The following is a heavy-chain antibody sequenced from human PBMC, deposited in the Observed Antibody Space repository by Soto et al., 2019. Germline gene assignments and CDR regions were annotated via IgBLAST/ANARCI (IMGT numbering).Heavy chain of an antibody. V-gene: IGHV3-33*08. CDR1: GFPFSNYW. CDR2: IWYDGSNK. D-gene: IGHD3-10*01. CDR3: ARESEGYYGSGSYYPGGPYYYGMDV. J-gene: IGHJ6*02. Sequence: GGSLRLSCAASGFPFSNYWMNWVRQAPGKGLEWVAVIWYDGSNKYYADSVKGRFTISRDNSKNTLYLQMNSLRAEDTAVYYCARESEGYYGSGSYYPGGPYYYGMDVWGQGTTVTVSS.